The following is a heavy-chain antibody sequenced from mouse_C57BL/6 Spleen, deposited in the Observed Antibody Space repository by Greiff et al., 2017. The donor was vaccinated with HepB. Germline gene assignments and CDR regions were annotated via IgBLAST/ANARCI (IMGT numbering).Heavy chain of an antibody. Sequence: EVKLMESGGGLVKPGGSLKLSCAASGFTFSSYTMSWVRQTPEKRLEWVATISGGGGNTYYPDSVKGRFTISRDNAKNTLYLQMSSLRSEDTALYYCARGEGTGFAYWGQGTLVTVSA. CDR2: ISGGGGNT. CDR1: GFTFSSYT. J-gene: IGHJ3*01. V-gene: IGHV5-9*01. D-gene: IGHD3-3*01. CDR3: ARGEGTGFAY.